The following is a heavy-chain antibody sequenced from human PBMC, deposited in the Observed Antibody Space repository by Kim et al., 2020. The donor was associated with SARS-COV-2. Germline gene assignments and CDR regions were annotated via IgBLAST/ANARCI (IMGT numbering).Heavy chain of an antibody. CDR2: INSDGSST. V-gene: IGHV3-74*01. J-gene: IGHJ6*02. CDR3: AREPYYDFWSGYLGYYYGMDV. Sequence: GGSLRLSCAASGFTFSSYWMHWVRQAPGKGLVWVSRINSDGSSTSYADSVKGRFTISRDNAKNTLYLQMNSLRAEDTAMYYCAREPYYDFWSGYLGYYYGMDVWGQGTTVTVSS. CDR1: GFTFSSYW. D-gene: IGHD3-3*01.